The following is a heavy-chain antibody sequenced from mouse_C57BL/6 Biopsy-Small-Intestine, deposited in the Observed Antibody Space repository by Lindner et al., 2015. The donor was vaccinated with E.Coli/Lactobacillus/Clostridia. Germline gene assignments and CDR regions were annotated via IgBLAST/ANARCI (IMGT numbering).Heavy chain of an antibody. V-gene: IGHV1-81*01. CDR1: GYTFTSYD. J-gene: IGHJ1*03. CDR2: IYPRSGNT. Sequence: VQLQESGAELARPGASVKLSCKASGYTFTSYDISWVKQRTGQGLEWIGEIYPRSGNTYYNEKFKGKATLTADKSSSTAYMELRSLTSEDSAVYFCARGVLNWYFDVWGTGTTVTVSS. CDR3: ARGVLNWYFDV. D-gene: IGHD2-14*01.